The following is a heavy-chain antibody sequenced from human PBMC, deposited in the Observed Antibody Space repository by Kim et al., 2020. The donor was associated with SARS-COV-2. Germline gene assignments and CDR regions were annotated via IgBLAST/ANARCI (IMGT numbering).Heavy chain of an antibody. CDR2: IWYDGSNK. Sequence: GGSLRLSCAASGFTFSSYGMHWVRQAPGKGLEWVAVIWYDGSNKYYADSVKGRFTISRDNSKNTLYLQMNSLRAEDTAVYYCARDLRAAECYFDYWGQGTLVTVSS. CDR3: ARDLRAAECYFDY. J-gene: IGHJ4*02. CDR1: GFTFSSYG. D-gene: IGHD2-2*01. V-gene: IGHV3-33*01.